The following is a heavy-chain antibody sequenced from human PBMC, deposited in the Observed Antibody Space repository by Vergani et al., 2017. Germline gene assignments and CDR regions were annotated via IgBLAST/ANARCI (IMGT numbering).Heavy chain of an antibody. J-gene: IGHJ4*01. CDR2: SYPGNAHT. V-gene: IGHV5-51*01. CDR3: ARREGQGRLFDC. CDR1: GYTFRIHW. Sequence: EVLLVQSGALVKKSGEPLKISCIGSGYTFRIHWIGWGRQLPGKGLEWLRISYPGNAHTRYSPSFQSHVTISADKSNSTAYLKWSSLKASDTAMSYCARREGQGRLFDCWGQSTLVTVSS.